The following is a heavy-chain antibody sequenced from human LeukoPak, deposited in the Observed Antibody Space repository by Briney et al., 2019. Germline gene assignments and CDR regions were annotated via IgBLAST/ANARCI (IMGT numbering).Heavy chain of an antibody. J-gene: IGHJ4*02. Sequence: GGSLRLSCAASGFTFDDYAMHWVRQAPGKGLEWVSGISWKSGSIGYADSVKGRFTISRDNAKNSLYLQMNSLRAEDTALYYCAKDADSSTKGPEYYFDYWGQGTLVTVSS. V-gene: IGHV3-9*01. CDR1: GFTFDDYA. CDR2: ISWKSGSI. CDR3: AKDADSSTKGPEYYFDY. D-gene: IGHD2-2*01.